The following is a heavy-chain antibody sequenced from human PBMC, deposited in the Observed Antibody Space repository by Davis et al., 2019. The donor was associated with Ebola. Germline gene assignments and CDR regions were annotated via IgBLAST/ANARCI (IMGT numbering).Heavy chain of an antibody. J-gene: IGHJ4*02. D-gene: IGHD1/OR15-1a*01. CDR1: GFTFSTYK. V-gene: IGHV3-64*04. CDR2: ITSDGEHT. CDR3: AKAGNRGFFDS. Sequence: GGSLRLSCSASGFTFSTYKMHWVRRAPGRGLEYVSAITSDGEHTYYTDSVKGRFTISRDNSKNTLYLQMNSLRAEDSAVYYCAKAGNRGFFDSWGQGTLVTVSS.